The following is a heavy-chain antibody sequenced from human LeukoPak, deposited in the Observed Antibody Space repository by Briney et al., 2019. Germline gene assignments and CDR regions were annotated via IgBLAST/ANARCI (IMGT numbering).Heavy chain of an antibody. CDR1: GYTFTTSG. D-gene: IGHD6-13*01. CDR2: ISGYNGNT. Sequence: GASVRVSCKASGYTFTTSGTSWVRQAPGQGLEWMGWISGYNGNTDYAQKFQGRVTMTTDISTSTAYMELRSLRSDDTAVYYCARDVAAAGVDPWGQGTLVIASS. V-gene: IGHV1-18*01. J-gene: IGHJ5*02. CDR3: ARDVAAAGVDP.